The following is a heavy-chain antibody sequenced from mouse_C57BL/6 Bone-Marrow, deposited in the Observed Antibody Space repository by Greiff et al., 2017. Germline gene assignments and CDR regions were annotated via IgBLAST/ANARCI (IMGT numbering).Heavy chain of an antibody. V-gene: IGHV1-15*01. CDR3: TREGTTVVPDFDY. D-gene: IGHD1-1*01. J-gene: IGHJ2*01. CDR1: GYPFTDYE. CDR2: IDPETGGT. Sequence: VQLQQSGAELVRPGASVTLSCKASGYPFTDYEMHWVKQTPVHGLEWIGAIDPETGGTAYNQKFKGKAILTADKSSSPAYMELRSLTSEDAAVYYCTREGTTVVPDFDYWGQGTTLTVSS.